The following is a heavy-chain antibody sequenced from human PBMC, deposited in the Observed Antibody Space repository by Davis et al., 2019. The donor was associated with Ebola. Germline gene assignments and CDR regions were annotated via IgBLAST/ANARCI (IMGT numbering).Heavy chain of an antibody. CDR3: ARDQGGLDY. CDR2: INPKNGGT. V-gene: IGHV1-2*06. Sequence: ASVKVSCKASGYTFTGYDMHWVRQAPGQGLEWMGRINPKNGGTNYAQKFQGRVTMTGDTSVISVYMELSRLTSDDTALYYCARDQGGLDYWGQGTLVTVSS. D-gene: IGHD3-16*01. J-gene: IGHJ4*02. CDR1: GYTFTGYD.